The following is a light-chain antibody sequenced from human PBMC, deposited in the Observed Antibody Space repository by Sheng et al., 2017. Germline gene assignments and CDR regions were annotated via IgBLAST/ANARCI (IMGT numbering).Light chain of an antibody. CDR1: QGISSA. CDR2: DAS. Sequence: AIELTQSPSSLSASVGDRVTITCRASQGISSALAWYQQKPGKAPKLLIYDASSLESGVPSRFSGSGSGTDFTLTISSLQPEDFATYFCQQFNNYRITFGGGTKVEIK. CDR3: QQFNNYRIT. V-gene: IGKV1D-13*01. J-gene: IGKJ4*01.